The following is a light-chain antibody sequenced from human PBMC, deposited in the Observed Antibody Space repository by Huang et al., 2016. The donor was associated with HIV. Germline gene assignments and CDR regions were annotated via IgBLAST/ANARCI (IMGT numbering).Light chain of an antibody. J-gene: IGKJ5*01. CDR1: KDISTN. CDR2: AAS. CDR3: QQLNTYPIT. V-gene: IGKV1-9*01. Sequence: IQLTQSPSSLSASVGDRVTITCRASKDISTNLAWYQQKPGKAPKVLIYAASTLQSGVPSRFSGSTSGTYFSLTITNLQPEDFATYYCQQLNTYPITFGQGTRLDIK.